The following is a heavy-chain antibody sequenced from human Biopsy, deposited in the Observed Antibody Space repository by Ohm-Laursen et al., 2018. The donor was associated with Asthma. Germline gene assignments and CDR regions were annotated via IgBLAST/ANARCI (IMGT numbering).Heavy chain of an antibody. Sequence: GSLRLSCSASGFTFSSYSMNWVRQAPGEGLEWVSYISISSSTIYYADSVKGRFTISRDNAKNSLYLQMNSLRAEDTAVYYCTRREYSDSRISPLDLWGHGTMVTVSS. V-gene: IGHV3-48*01. J-gene: IGHJ3*01. CDR3: TRREYSDSRISPLDL. D-gene: IGHD3-22*01. CDR2: ISISSSTI. CDR1: GFTFSSYS.